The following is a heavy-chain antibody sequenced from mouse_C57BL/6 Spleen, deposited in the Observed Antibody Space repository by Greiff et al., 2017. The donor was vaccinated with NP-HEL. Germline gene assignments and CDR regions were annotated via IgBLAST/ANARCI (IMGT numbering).Heavy chain of an antibody. CDR3: ARHGTTVVADY. V-gene: IGHV5-9*01. J-gene: IGHJ2*01. CDR1: GFTFSSYT. D-gene: IGHD1-1*01. CDR2: ISGGGGNT. Sequence: EVKVVESGGGLVKPGGSLKLSCAASGFTFSSYTMSWVRQTPEKRLEWVATISGGGGNTYYPDSVKGRFTISRDNAKNTLYLQMSSLRSEDTALYYCARHGTTVVADYWGQGTTLTVSS.